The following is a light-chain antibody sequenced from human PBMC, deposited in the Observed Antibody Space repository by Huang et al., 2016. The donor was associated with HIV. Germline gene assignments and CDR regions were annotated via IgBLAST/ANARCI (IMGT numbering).Light chain of an antibody. CDR2: GAS. CDR1: QRVTKY. CDR3: QQSSSPPPT. Sequence: DIQMTQSPSSLSASVGDRVTITCRATQRVTKYLNWYQHKPGKAPKLLIYGASSLQTGVPSRFSGSGSGTDFTLTISSLQPEDFATHYCQQSSSPPPTFGPGTKVDIK. J-gene: IGKJ3*01. V-gene: IGKV1-39*01.